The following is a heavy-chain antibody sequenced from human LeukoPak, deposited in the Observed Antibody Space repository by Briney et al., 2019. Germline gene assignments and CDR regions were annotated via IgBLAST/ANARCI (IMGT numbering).Heavy chain of an antibody. CDR2: IKSKTDGGTT. CDR3: RGGGVPPWFDP. Sequence: GGSLRLSCAASGFTFSNAWMSWVRQAPGKGLEWVGRIKSKTDGGTTDYAAPVKGRFTISRDDSKNTLYLQMNSLKTEDTAVYYYRGGGVPPWFDPWGQGTLVTVSS. V-gene: IGHV3-15*01. CDR1: GFTFSNAW. J-gene: IGHJ5*02. D-gene: IGHD3-16*01.